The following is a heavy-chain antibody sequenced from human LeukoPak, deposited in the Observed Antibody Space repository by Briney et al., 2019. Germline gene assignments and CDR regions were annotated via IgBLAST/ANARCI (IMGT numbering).Heavy chain of an antibody. J-gene: IGHJ6*03. D-gene: IGHD5-18*01. CDR1: GGSISSGSYY. CDR2: IYTSGST. CDR3: ARGYSYGRYYYYMDV. V-gene: IGHV4-61*02. Sequence: SQTLSLTCTVSGGSISSGSYYWSWIRQPAGKGLEWIGRIYTSGSTNYNPSLKSRVTISVDTSKNQFSLKLSSVTAADMAVYYCARGYSYGRYYYYMDVWGKGTTVTVSS.